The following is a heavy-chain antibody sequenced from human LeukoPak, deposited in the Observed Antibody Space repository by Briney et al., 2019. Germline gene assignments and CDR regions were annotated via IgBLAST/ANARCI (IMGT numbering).Heavy chain of an antibody. CDR3: ARESGVAAAGNRRKTSKVHFQH. J-gene: IGHJ1*01. CDR2: INPSGGST. CDR1: GYTFTSYY. V-gene: IGHV1-46*01. Sequence: GASVKVSCKASGYTFTSYYMHWVRQAPGQGLEWMGIINPSGGSTSYAQKFQGRVTMTRDTSTSTVYMELSSLRSEDTAVYYCARESGVAAAGNRRKTSKVHFQHWGQGTLVTVSS. D-gene: IGHD6-13*01.